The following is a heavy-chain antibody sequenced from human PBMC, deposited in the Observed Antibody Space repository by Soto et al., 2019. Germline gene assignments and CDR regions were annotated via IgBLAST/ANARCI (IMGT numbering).Heavy chain of an antibody. CDR1: GGSISSSSYY. D-gene: IGHD7-27*01. CDR2: IYYSGST. Sequence: PSETLSLTCTVSGGSISSSSYYWGWIRQPPGKGLEWIGSIYYSGSTYYNPSLESRVTISVDTSKNQFSLKLNSMTAADTAVYYCARHSKKTGDFDYYYGMDVWGQGTTVTVSS. V-gene: IGHV4-39*07. CDR3: ARHSKKTGDFDYYYGMDV. J-gene: IGHJ6*02.